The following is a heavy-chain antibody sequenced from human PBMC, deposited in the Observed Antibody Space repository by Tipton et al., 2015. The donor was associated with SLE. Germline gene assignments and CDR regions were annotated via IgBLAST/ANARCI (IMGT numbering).Heavy chain of an antibody. D-gene: IGHD3-3*01. CDR1: GGPINPVNFF. J-gene: IGHJ4*02. V-gene: IGHV4-61*02. CDR2: IHSTGRT. CDR3: AREGFLEWLLFDS. Sequence: TLSLTCTVSGGPINPVNFFLSWIRQPAGKALEWIGRIHSTGRTDYNPSLRSRITMSIDMSKNQFSLDLNSVTAADTAVYFCAREGFLEWLLFDSWGQGTLVTVSS.